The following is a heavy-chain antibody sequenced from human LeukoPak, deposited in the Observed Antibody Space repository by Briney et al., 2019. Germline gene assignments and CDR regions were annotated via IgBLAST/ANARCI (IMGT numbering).Heavy chain of an antibody. J-gene: IGHJ4*02. V-gene: IGHV3-23*01. D-gene: IGHD3-3*01. Sequence: GGSLRLSCAASGFTFSSYAMSWVRQAPGKGLEWVSAISGSGGSTYYADSVKGRFTISRDNSKNTLYLQMNSLRAGDTAVYYCAKDLGDFWSGYYSPGWGQGTLVTVSS. CDR3: AKDLGDFWSGYYSPG. CDR2: ISGSGGST. CDR1: GFTFSSYA.